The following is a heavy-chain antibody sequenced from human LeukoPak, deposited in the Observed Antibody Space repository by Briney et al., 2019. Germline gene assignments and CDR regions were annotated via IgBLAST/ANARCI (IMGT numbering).Heavy chain of an antibody. CDR1: GFTFSRFA. Sequence: GGSLRLSCAASGFTFSRFAMHWVRQAPGKGLEWVAVMSYDGTTENYADSVKGRFTISRDNSKSTLYLQMSSLTTEDTAVCYCSRDGDVVAESFHYWGQGTLVTVSS. D-gene: IGHD2-21*01. CDR2: MSYDGTTE. V-gene: IGHV3-30*15. J-gene: IGHJ4*02. CDR3: SRDGDVVAESFHY.